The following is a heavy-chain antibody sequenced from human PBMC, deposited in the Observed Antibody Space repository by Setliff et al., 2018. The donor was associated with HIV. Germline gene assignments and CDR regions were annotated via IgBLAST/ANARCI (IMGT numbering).Heavy chain of an antibody. CDR1: GYTFSTYD. V-gene: IGHV1-8*02. Sequence: GASVKVSCKASGYTFSTYDINWVRQATGQGLEWMGWMNPNSGNTGSADKFQGRVSMTRNTSINTAYMELSSLRSEDTAVYYCARVGYSSSLWSYYFDYWGQGTLVTVSS. CDR3: ARVGYSSSLWSYYFDY. D-gene: IGHD6-13*01. J-gene: IGHJ4*02. CDR2: MNPNSGNT.